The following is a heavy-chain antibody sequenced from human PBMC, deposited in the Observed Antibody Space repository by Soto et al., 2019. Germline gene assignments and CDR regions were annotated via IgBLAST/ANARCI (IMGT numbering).Heavy chain of an antibody. J-gene: IGHJ4*02. D-gene: IGHD5-12*01. V-gene: IGHV1-2*04. CDR1: GYTFTGYY. Sequence: QVQLVQSGAEVKKPGASVKVSCKASGYTFTGYYMHWVRQAPGQGLEWMGWINPNSGGTNYAQKFQGWVTMTRETSISTAYRELGGLRSDDTAVYYCAILGGGGMVATDYWGQGTLVTVSS. CDR2: INPNSGGT. CDR3: AILGGGGMVATDY.